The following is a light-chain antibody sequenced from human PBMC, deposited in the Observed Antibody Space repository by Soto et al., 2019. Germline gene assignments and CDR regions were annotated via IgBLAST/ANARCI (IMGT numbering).Light chain of an antibody. J-gene: IGKJ3*01. Sequence: DIQMTQSPSSLSASVGDRVTITCRASQGISNYLAWYQQKPGKVPKLLIYAASTLQSGVTPRFSGSGSGTDFTLTISALQPEDVATYYCQNYNSAPRTFGPGTKVDIK. V-gene: IGKV1-27*01. CDR1: QGISNY. CDR2: AAS. CDR3: QNYNSAPRT.